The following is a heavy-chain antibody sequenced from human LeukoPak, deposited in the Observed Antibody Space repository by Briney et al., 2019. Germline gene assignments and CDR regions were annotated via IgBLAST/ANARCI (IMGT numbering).Heavy chain of an antibody. D-gene: IGHD2-2*01. CDR2: MPYDGTKK. CDR3: ARDAVVRDCSSTSCPPTY. CDR1: AFTPTNKD. Sequence: SLCLASEVSAFTPTNKDTDCDRQPQGSGLGWETAMPYDGTKKYYADSVKRRFTISRDNSKNTLYLQMNSLRTEDTAVYYCARDAVVRDCSSTSCPPTYWGQGTLVTVSS. J-gene: IGHJ4*02. V-gene: IGHV3-30*19.